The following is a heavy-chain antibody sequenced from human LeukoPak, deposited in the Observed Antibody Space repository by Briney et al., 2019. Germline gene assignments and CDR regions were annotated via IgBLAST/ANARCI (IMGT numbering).Heavy chain of an antibody. J-gene: IGHJ5*02. CDR2: IYPDDSDT. Sequence: GESLNISCEGCGYSFTSYWIGWVRQIPGKGLEWMGIIYPDDSDTRDSPSFQGQVTISADKSISTAYLQWSSLKASDTAMYYCARHGGQQLSAWFDPWGQGTLVTVSS. CDR3: ARHGGQQLSAWFDP. V-gene: IGHV5-51*01. D-gene: IGHD6-13*01. CDR1: GYSFTSYW.